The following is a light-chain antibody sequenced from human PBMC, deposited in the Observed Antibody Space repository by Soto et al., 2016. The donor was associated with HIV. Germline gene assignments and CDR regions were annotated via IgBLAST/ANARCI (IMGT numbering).Light chain of an antibody. CDR2: AAS. Sequence: DIQMTQSPSSLSASVGGRVTITCRASQSISSYLNWYQQKPGKAPKLLIYAASSLQSGVPSRFGGSGSGTDFTLTISSLQPEDFATYYCQQSYSTPWTFGQGTKVEIK. V-gene: IGKV1-39*01. CDR3: QQSYSTPWT. J-gene: IGKJ1*01. CDR1: QSISSY.